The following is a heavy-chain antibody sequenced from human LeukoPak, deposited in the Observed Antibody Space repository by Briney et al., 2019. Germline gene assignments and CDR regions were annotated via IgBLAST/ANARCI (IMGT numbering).Heavy chain of an antibody. CDR2: ISSAGGST. D-gene: IGHD3-3*01. V-gene: IGHV3-23*01. CDR1: GFTFSSYS. CDR3: GQELRIRIASGFDM. Sequence: GGSLRLSCAASGFTFSSYSMSWVRQAPGKGLEWVSSISSAGGSTSYADSVKGRFTISRDNSKNTLYLQMNNLRDEDTAVYYGGQELRIRIASGFDMWGKGTWVTVS. J-gene: IGHJ3*02.